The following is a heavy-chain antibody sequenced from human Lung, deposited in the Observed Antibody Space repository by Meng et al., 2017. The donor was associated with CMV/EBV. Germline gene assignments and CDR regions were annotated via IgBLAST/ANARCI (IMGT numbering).Heavy chain of an antibody. CDR1: EFAFRNYG. CDR3: ARGLADFAI. J-gene: IGHJ3*02. CDR2: ITGTGGTT. V-gene: IGHV3-23*01. Sequence: GGSLRLSCAASEFAFRNYGMSWVRQAPGKGLEWVSAITGTGGTTYYTDSVKGRFTISRDNSKNTLFLQMNSLRAEETAVFYCARGLADFAISGRGKMVTVSS.